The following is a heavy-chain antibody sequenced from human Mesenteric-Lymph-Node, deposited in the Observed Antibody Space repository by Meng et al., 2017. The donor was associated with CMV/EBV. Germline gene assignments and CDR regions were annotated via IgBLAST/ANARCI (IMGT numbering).Heavy chain of an antibody. CDR2: ITHSGTT. CDR1: GGSLRGYY. CDR3: ARAGYGGNYRAFDI. J-gene: IGHJ3*02. Sequence: SETLSLTCGVSGGSLRGYYWNWIRQPPGKGLQWIAEITHSGTTRYNPSLRSRITISIETTKNQFSLRLGSVAVADTGIYFCARAGYGGNYRAFDIWGQGTMVTVSS. D-gene: IGHD4/OR15-4a*01. V-gene: IGHV4-34*01.